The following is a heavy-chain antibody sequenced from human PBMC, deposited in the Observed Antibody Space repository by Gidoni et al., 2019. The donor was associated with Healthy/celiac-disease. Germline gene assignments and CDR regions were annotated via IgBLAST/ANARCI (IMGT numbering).Heavy chain of an antibody. CDR2: IYHSGST. J-gene: IGHJ1*01. Sequence: QVQLQESGPGLVKPSETLSLTCTVSGYSISSGYYWGWIRQPPGKGLGWIGSIYHSGSTYYKPSLKSRVTISVDTSKNQFSLKLSSVTAADTAVYYCARVGSYYYDSSGYEYFQHWGQGTLVTVSS. CDR1: GYSISSGYY. V-gene: IGHV4-38-2*02. CDR3: ARVGSYYYDSSGYEYFQH. D-gene: IGHD3-22*01.